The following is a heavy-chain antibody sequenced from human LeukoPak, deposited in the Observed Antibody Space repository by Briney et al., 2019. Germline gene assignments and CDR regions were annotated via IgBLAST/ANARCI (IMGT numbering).Heavy chain of an antibody. Sequence: SETLSLTCTVSGGSISSSSYYWGWIRQPPGKGLEWIGSIYYSGSTYYNPSLKSRVTISVDTSKNQFSLKLSSVTAADTAVYYCARRFSFRYCSSTSCYTTPGGAFDIWGQGTMVTVSS. J-gene: IGHJ3*02. CDR1: GGSISSSSYY. CDR2: IYYSGST. V-gene: IGHV4-39*07. D-gene: IGHD2-2*02. CDR3: ARRFSFRYCSSTSCYTTPGGAFDI.